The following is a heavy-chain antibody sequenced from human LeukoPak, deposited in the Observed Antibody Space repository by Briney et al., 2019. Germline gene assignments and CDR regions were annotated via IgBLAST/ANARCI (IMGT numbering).Heavy chain of an antibody. V-gene: IGHV3-48*01. Sequence: PGGSLRLSCAASGFTFSSYSMNWVRQAPGKGLEWVSYISSGSSTIYYADSVKGRFTISGDNAKNSLYLQMNSLRAEDTAVYYCARWCSSSSCFRGFDYWGQGTLVTVSS. D-gene: IGHD2-2*01. CDR2: ISSGSSTI. J-gene: IGHJ4*02. CDR3: ARWCSSSSCFRGFDY. CDR1: GFTFSSYS.